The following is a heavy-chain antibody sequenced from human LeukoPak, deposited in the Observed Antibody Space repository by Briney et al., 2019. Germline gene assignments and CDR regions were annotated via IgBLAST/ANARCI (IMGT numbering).Heavy chain of an antibody. Sequence: GGSLRLSCAASGFTFSSYGMHWVRQAPGEGLVWVSRINSDGSNINYADSVKGRFTISRDNPKNTLYLQMNSLRVEDTAVYYCVRSSGWPGYWGQGTMVTVSS. J-gene: IGHJ4*02. D-gene: IGHD6-19*01. V-gene: IGHV3-74*01. CDR1: GFTFSSYG. CDR3: VRSSGWPGY. CDR2: INSDGSNI.